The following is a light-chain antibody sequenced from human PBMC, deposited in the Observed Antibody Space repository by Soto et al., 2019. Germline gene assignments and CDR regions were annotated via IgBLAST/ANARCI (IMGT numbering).Light chain of an antibody. CDR2: EVS. CDR3: SSYAGRITYV. V-gene: IGLV2-23*02. J-gene: IGLJ1*01. CDR1: SSDVGSDNL. Sequence: QSVLTQPASVSGSPGQSITISCTGTSSDVGSDNLVSWYQQHPGKAPKFIIYEVSQRPAGVSYRFSGPKSGNTAYLTISGLQAEDEADYYCSSYAGRITYVFGTGTKVTVL.